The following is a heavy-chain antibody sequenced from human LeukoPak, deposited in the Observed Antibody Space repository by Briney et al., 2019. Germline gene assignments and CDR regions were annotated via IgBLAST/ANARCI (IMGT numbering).Heavy chain of an antibody. CDR1: GFTFSSYG. J-gene: IGHJ4*02. Sequence: GGSLRLSCAASGFTFSSYGVHWLRHAPGKGREGVAVISYEGSNKYYADSVKGRFTISRDNSKNTLYLQMNSLRAEDTAVYYCAKSIGRFLEWSSFDYWGQGTLVTVSS. CDR2: ISYEGSNK. V-gene: IGHV3-30*18. D-gene: IGHD3-3*01. CDR3: AKSIGRFLEWSSFDY.